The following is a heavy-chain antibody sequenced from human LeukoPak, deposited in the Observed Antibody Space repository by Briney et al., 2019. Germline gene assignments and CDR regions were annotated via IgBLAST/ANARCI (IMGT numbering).Heavy chain of an antibody. J-gene: IGHJ3*02. D-gene: IGHD4-17*01. CDR1: GFTFSSYS. CDR3: ARDRRLGDYNDAFDI. CDR2: ISSSSSYI. V-gene: IGHV3-21*01. Sequence: GGSLRLSCAASGFTFSSYSMNWVRQAPGKGLEWVSAISSSSSYIYYADSVKGRFTISRDNAKNSLYLQMSSLRAEDTAVYYCARDRRLGDYNDAFDIWGQGTMVTVSS.